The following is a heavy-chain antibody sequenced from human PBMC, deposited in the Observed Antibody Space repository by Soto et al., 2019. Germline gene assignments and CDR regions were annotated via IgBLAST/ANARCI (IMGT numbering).Heavy chain of an antibody. CDR1: GFTFSSYG. J-gene: IGHJ6*02. D-gene: IGHD3-3*01. CDR3: ARGLLRYYDFWSGYYENGMDV. Sequence: GGSLRLSCAASGFTFSSYGMHWVRQAPGKGLEWVSSISSSSSYIYYADSVKGRFTISRDNAKNSLYLQMNSLRAEDTAVYYCARGLLRYYDFWSGYYENGMDVWGQGTTVTVSS. V-gene: IGHV3-21*01. CDR2: ISSSSSYI.